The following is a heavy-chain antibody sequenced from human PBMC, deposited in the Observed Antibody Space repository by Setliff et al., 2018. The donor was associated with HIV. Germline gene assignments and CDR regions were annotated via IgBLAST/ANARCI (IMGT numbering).Heavy chain of an antibody. J-gene: IGHJ4*02. D-gene: IGHD3-3*01. CDR1: GGSFSGYY. CDR3: ARVPFTTGFDS. CDR2: INHSGST. Sequence: SETLSLTCAVYGGSFSGYYWSWIRQPPGKGLEWIGEINHSGSTNYNPSLKSRVTISVDTSKNQFSRKLSSVTAADTAVYYCARVPFTTGFDSWGQGTLVTVS. V-gene: IGHV4-34*01.